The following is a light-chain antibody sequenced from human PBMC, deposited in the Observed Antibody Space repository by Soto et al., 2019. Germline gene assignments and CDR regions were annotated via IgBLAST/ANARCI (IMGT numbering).Light chain of an antibody. CDR3: QSYDSSLSVGV. CDR1: SSNIGAGYD. V-gene: IGLV1-40*01. J-gene: IGLJ3*02. CDR2: GNT. Sequence: QSVLTQPPSVSGAPGQRVTISCTGSSSNIGAGYDVNWYQQLPGTAPKFLIYGNTNRPSGVPDRFSGSKSGTAASLAITGLQAEDEADYYCQSYDSSLSVGVFGGGTKLTVL.